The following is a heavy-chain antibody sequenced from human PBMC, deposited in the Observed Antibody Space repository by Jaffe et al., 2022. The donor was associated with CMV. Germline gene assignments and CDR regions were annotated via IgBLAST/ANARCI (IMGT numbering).Heavy chain of an antibody. D-gene: IGHD1-26*01. CDR1: GFTFSSYG. CDR2: ISYDGSNK. Sequence: QVQLVESGGGVVQPGRSLRLSCAASGFTFSSYGMHWVRQAPGKGLEWVAVISYDGSNKYYADSVKGRFTISRDNSKNTLYLQMNSLRAEDTAVYYCAKAVGGSSRDYPRGYWGQGTLVTVSS. V-gene: IGHV3-30*18. CDR3: AKAVGGSSRDYPRGY. J-gene: IGHJ4*02.